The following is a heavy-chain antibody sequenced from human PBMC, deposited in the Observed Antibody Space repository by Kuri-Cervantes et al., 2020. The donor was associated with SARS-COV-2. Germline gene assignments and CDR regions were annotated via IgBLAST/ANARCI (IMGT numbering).Heavy chain of an antibody. V-gene: IGHV3-23*01. Sequence: GGSLRLSCAASGFTFSSYAMSWVRQAPGKGLEWVSAISGSGGSTYYADSVKGRFTISRDNSKNTLYLQMNSLRAEDTAVYYCAKETQRRYYDSSAQSRGDYWGQGTLVTVSS. CDR2: ISGSGGST. CDR1: GFTFSSYA. J-gene: IGHJ4*02. CDR3: AKETQRRYYDSSAQSRGDY. D-gene: IGHD3-22*01.